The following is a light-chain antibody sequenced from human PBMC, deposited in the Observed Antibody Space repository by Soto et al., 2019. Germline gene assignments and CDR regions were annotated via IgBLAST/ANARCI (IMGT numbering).Light chain of an antibody. CDR2: DVS. V-gene: IGLV2-11*01. CDR3: CAYAGSYTYV. J-gene: IGLJ1*01. Sequence: QSALTQPRSVSGSPGQSVTISCTGTSSDVGSSNYVSWYQQHPGKVPKLMIYDVSKRPSGVPDRFSGSKSDNTVSLTISGLQAEDEADYYCCAYAGSYTYVFGTGTKVTVL. CDR1: SSDVGSSNY.